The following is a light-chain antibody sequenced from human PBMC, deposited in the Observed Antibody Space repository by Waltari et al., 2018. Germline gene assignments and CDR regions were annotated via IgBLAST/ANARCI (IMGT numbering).Light chain of an antibody. CDR2: GAS. CDR1: QSIGSS. J-gene: IGKJ2*01. V-gene: IGKV3-15*01. Sequence: EILMTQSPATLSVSPGERATLSCRASQSIGSSLAWYQHKPGQAPRLPIYGASTRATGIPARFSGRGSETDFTLTITSLQSEDFAVYYCQQYKIWPSYTFGQGTKLDI. CDR3: QQYKIWPSYT.